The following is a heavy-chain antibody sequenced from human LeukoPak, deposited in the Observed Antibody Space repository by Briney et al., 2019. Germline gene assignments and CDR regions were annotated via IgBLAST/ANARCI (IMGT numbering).Heavy chain of an antibody. CDR3: ARGGGNGGGWVGHYYYMDV. D-gene: IGHD4-23*01. J-gene: IGHJ6*03. CDR1: GVSIRSGSYY. Sequence: SETLSLTCNVSGVSIRSGSYYWTWIRQPPGKGLEWIGNMYHSGSSYNNPSLKSRVTISVDTSKNQFSLKLSSVSAADTAVYYCARGGGNGGGWVGHYYYMDVWGKGTTVTVSS. V-gene: IGHV4-39*07. CDR2: MYHSGSS.